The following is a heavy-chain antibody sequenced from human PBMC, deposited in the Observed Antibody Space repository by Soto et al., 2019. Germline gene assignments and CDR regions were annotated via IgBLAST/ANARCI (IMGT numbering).Heavy chain of an antibody. J-gene: IGHJ6*03. CDR3: ARTWLNYYYYYYMDV. Sequence: GASVKVSCKASGYTFTSYGISWVRQAPGQRLEWMGWINACNGNTNYSQKFQGRVTMTTDTSASTAYMELSSLRSEDTAVYYCARTWLNYYYYYYMDVWGKGTTVTVSS. V-gene: IGHV1-18*01. CDR1: GYTFTSYG. D-gene: IGHD3-9*01. CDR2: INACNGNT.